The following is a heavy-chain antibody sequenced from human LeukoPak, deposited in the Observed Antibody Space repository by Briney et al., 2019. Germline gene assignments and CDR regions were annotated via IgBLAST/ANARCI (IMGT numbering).Heavy chain of an antibody. Sequence: SETLSLTCTVSGGSISSYYWSWIRQPPGKGLEWIGNIYYSGSTNYNPSLKSRVTTSVDTSMNQFSLKLSSVTAADTAVYYCARGGCYGDYCWFDPWGQGTVVTVSS. V-gene: IGHV4-59*01. CDR1: GGSISSYY. CDR3: ARGGCYGDYCWFDP. CDR2: IYYSGST. J-gene: IGHJ5*02. D-gene: IGHD4-17*01.